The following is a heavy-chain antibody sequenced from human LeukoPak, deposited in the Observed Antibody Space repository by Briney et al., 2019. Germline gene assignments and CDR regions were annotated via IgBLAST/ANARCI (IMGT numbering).Heavy chain of an antibody. CDR2: IYYSGST. Sequence: PSETLSLTCTVSGGSISSYYWSWIRQPPGKGLEWIGYIYYSGSTNYNPSLKSRVTISVDTSKNQFSLKLSSVTAADTAVYYCARNIVIYSNWFDLWGQRTLVTVSS. J-gene: IGHJ5*02. CDR1: GGSISSYY. V-gene: IGHV4-59*01. D-gene: IGHD2/OR15-2a*01. CDR3: ARNIVIYSNWFDL.